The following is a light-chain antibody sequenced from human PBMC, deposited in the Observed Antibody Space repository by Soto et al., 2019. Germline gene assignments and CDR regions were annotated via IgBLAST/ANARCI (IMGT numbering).Light chain of an antibody. CDR2: SAS. J-gene: IGKJ5*01. CDR1: QGIISL. CDR3: QQANSFPLT. Sequence: DVQMTQYPSSVSASVGDRVTITCLASQGIISLLAWYQQKPWKAPKLLIYSASSLHSGVPSRFSGSRSGTDFTLTISSLQPEYFATYYCQQANSFPLTFAQGTRLEIK. V-gene: IGKV1-12*01.